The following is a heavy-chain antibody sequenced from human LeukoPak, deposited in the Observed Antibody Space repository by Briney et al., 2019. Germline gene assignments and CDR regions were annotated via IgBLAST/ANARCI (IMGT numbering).Heavy chain of an antibody. D-gene: IGHD6-19*01. Sequence: GGSLRLSCAASGFTFSGYWMHWVRRAPGKGLVWVSRINSDGSSTTYADSVKGRFTLSRDNAKNTLYLQMNSLRAEDTAVYYCATATTYSSGWYLDYWGQGTLVTVSS. CDR2: INSDGSST. CDR3: ATATTYSSGWYLDY. J-gene: IGHJ4*02. V-gene: IGHV3-74*01. CDR1: GFTFSGYW.